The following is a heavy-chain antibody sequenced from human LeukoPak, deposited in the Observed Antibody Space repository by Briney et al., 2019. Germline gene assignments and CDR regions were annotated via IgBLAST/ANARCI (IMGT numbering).Heavy chain of an antibody. V-gene: IGHV1-2*02. CDR3: ATDLVYYGSGSYYPY. J-gene: IGHJ4*02. Sequence: ASVKVSCKASGYTFTAYFIYWVRRAPGQGLEWMGWINPISGATNYGQKFQGRVTMTRDTSISTAYMELSRLRSDGTAVYYCATDLVYYGSGSYYPYWGQGTLVTVSS. CDR1: GYTFTAYF. D-gene: IGHD3-10*01. CDR2: INPISGAT.